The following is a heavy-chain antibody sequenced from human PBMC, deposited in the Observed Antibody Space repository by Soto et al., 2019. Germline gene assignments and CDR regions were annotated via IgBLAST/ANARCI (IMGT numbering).Heavy chain of an antibody. V-gene: IGHV1-69*01. CDR3: ARDHRGYCSGGSFYAPFDY. CDR1: GGTFSSYA. CDR2: IIPIFGTA. J-gene: IGHJ4*02. D-gene: IGHD2-15*01. Sequence: QVQLVQSGAEVKKPGSSVKVSCKASGGTFSSYAISWVRQAPGQGLEWMGGIIPIFGTANYAQKFQGRVTITADESTSTAYMEMSRLRSEDTAVYYCARDHRGYCSGGSFYAPFDYLGQGTLGTVSS.